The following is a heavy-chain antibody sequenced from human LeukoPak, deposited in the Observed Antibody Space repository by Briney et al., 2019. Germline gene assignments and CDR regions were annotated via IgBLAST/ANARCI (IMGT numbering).Heavy chain of an antibody. D-gene: IGHD3-10*01. J-gene: IGHJ4*02. Sequence: GGSLRLSCAASGFTFRNYVIHWVRQAPGKGLEWVAVTSSDLNVKLYADSVKGRFTISRDNSKNTLYLQMNSLRAEDTAVYYCAKDRAMVRGVIGYWGQGTLVTVSS. CDR2: TSSDLNVK. CDR1: GFTFRNYV. CDR3: AKDRAMVRGVIGY. V-gene: IGHV3-30*18.